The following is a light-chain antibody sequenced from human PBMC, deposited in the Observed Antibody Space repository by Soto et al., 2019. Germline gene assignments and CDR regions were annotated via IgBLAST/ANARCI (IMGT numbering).Light chain of an antibody. CDR2: GAS. V-gene: IGKV3D-20*02. CDR3: MQGTRWPPT. CDR1: QSVSSNY. J-gene: IGKJ1*01. Sequence: EIVLTQSPGTLSLSPGERATLSCRASQSVSSNYLAWYQQKPGQAPRLLIYGASSRATGIPDRFSGSGSGTDFTLHINRVEAEDVGIYYCMQGTRWPPTFGRGTRVEIK.